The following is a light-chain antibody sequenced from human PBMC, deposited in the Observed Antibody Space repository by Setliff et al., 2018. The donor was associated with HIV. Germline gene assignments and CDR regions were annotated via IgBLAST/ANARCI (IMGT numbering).Light chain of an antibody. CDR3: SSYAGSNNLGV. CDR2: EVT. V-gene: IGLV2-8*01. J-gene: IGLJ2*01. CDR1: SSDVGGYNY. Sequence: QSVLTQPPSASGSPGQSVTISCTGTSSDVGGYNYVSWYQHHPGKAPKLIIYEVTKRRSGVPDRFSGSKSGNTASLTVSGLQAEDEADYYCSSYAGSNNLGVFGGGTQLTVL.